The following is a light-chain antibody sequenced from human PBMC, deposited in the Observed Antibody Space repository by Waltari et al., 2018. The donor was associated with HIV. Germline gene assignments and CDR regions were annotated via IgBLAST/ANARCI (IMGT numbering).Light chain of an antibody. CDR2: DVS. V-gene: IGLV2-23*02. Sequence: QSALTQPASVSGSPGQSLTISCPGPISDGGGYNYVSWYQQHPGKAPKLMIYDVSKRPSGVSNRFSGSKSGNTASLTISGLQAEDEADYYCCSYAGSSTLGVFGGGTKLTVL. J-gene: IGLJ3*02. CDR3: CSYAGSSTLGV. CDR1: ISDGGGYNY.